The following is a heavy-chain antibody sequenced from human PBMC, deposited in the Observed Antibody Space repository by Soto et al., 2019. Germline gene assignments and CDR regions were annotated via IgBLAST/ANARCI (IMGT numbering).Heavy chain of an antibody. J-gene: IGHJ6*02. CDR3: ARDPPATRHGMDV. CDR2: IYSGGST. Sequence: EVQLVETGGGLIQPGGSLRLSCAASGFTVSSNYMSWVRQAPGKGLEWVSVIYSGGSTYYADSVRGRFTIPRDNSKNTLYSKMPSLRAEDTAVYYCARDPPATRHGMDVWGQGTTVTVSS. V-gene: IGHV3-53*02. CDR1: GFTVSSNY.